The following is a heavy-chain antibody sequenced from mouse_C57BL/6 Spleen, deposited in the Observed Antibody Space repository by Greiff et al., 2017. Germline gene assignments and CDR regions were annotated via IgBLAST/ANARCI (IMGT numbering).Heavy chain of an antibody. CDR2: IYPGDGDT. V-gene: IGHV1-80*01. CDR3: ARKGFTTVGYFDY. D-gene: IGHD1-1*01. CDR1: GYAFSSYW. J-gene: IGHJ2*01. Sequence: VKLMESGAELVKPGASVKISCKASGYAFSSYWMNWVKQRPGKGLEWIGQIYPGDGDTNYNGKFKGKATLTADKSSSTAYRQLSSLTSADSAVYFCARKGFTTVGYFDYWGQGTTLTVSS.